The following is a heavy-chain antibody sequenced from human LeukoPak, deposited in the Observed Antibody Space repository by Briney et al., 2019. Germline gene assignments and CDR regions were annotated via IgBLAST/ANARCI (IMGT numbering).Heavy chain of an antibody. Sequence: ASVKVSCKASGYTFTSYYMHWVRQAPGQGLEWMGIINPSGGSTSYAQKFQGRVTMTRDTSISTAYMELSRLRSDDTAVYYCARDGTWIHNIEFDYWGQGTLVTVSS. CDR1: GYTFTSYY. V-gene: IGHV1-46*01. CDR3: ARDGTWIHNIEFDY. D-gene: IGHD5-18*01. J-gene: IGHJ4*02. CDR2: INPSGGST.